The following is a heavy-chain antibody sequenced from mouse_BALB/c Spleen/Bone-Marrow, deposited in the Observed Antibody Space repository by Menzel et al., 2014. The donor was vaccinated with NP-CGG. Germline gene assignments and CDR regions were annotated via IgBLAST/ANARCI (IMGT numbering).Heavy chain of an antibody. CDR2: ISSGGSYT. CDR1: GFTFSSYA. V-gene: IGHV5-9-3*01. J-gene: IGHJ1*01. Sequence: EVQLVESGGGLVKPGGSLKLSCAASGFTFSSYAMSWVRPTPEKRLEWVATISSGGSYTYYPDSVKGRFTISRDNAKNTLYLQMSSLRSEDTAMYYCARVITWYFDVWGAGTTVTVSS. CDR3: ARVITWYFDV. D-gene: IGHD2-4*01.